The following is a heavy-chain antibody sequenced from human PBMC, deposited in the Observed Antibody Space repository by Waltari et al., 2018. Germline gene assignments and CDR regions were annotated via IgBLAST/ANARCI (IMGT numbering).Heavy chain of an antibody. CDR3: ARGYCSSTSCYTFYFDY. J-gene: IGHJ4*02. CDR1: GGSFSGYY. Sequence: QVQLQQWGAGLLKPSETLSLTCAVYGGSFSGYYWSWIRQPPGKGLEWIGEINHSGSTNDNPSLMSRVTISVDTSKNQFSLKLSSVTAADTAVYYCARGYCSSTSCYTFYFDYWGQGTLVTVSS. D-gene: IGHD2-2*02. CDR2: INHSGST. V-gene: IGHV4-34*01.